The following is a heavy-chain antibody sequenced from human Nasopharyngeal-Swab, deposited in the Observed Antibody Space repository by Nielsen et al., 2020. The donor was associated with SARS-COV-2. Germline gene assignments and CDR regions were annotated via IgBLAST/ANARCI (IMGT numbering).Heavy chain of an antibody. J-gene: IGHJ4*02. CDR2: ISGSGGST. D-gene: IGHD3-10*01. Sequence: VRQAPGKGLEWVSAISGSGGSTYYADSVMGRFTISRDNSKNTLYLQMNSLKAEDTAVYYCARDWIGNFDYWGKGTLVTVSS. CDR3: ARDWIGNFDY. V-gene: IGHV3-23*01.